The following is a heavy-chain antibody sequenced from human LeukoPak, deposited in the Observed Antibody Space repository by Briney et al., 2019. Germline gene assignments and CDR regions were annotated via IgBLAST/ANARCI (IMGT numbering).Heavy chain of an antibody. J-gene: IGHJ4*02. V-gene: IGHV4-59*12. D-gene: IGHD6-13*01. Sequence: SETLSLTCTVSGGSISDYFWSWIRQTPGKGLEWIAYIYSSGSTNYNPSLKSRVTISVDTSKNQFSLKLSSVTAADTAVYYCARGGGGVAATAIDYWGQGTLVTVSS. CDR1: GGSISDYF. CDR2: IYSSGST. CDR3: ARGGGGVAATAIDY.